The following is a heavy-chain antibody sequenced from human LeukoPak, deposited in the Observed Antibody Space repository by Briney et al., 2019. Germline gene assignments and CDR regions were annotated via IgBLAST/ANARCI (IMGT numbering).Heavy chain of an antibody. Sequence: GGSLRLSCAASGFIFDDYGMTWVRQAPGKGLEWVSEINWDGSNTGYADSVEGRFTISRDNAKNSLYLQMNSLRAGDTALYYCARSPLMTTYLVDFWGQGTLVTVSS. CDR2: INWDGSNT. J-gene: IGHJ4*02. CDR1: GFIFDDYG. CDR3: ARSPLMTTYLVDF. V-gene: IGHV3-20*04. D-gene: IGHD4-11*01.